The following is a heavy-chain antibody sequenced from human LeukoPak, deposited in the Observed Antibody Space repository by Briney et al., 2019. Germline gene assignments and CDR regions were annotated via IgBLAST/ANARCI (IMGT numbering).Heavy chain of an antibody. Sequence: SETLSLTCTVSGGSISSYYWSWIRQPPGKGLEWIGYIYYSGSTNYNPSLKSRVTISVDTSKNQFSLKLSSVTAADTAVYYCARGGSSWFDYWGQGTLVTVSS. V-gene: IGHV4-59*01. CDR2: IYYSGST. CDR1: GGSISSYY. J-gene: IGHJ4*02. D-gene: IGHD6-13*01. CDR3: ARGGSSWFDY.